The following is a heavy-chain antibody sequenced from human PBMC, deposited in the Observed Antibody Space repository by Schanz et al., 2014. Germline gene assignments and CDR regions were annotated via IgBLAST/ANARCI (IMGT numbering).Heavy chain of an antibody. J-gene: IGHJ6*02. V-gene: IGHV1-18*01. Sequence: QVQLVQSGAEVKKPGASVKVSCKASGYTFISYGIKWVRQAPGQGLEWMGWISAYNGHTDYAQKLQRRVAVTTDTSTSTAYMELRNLRSDDTAVYYCARAKRFGDMDVWGQGTTVTVSS. CDR1: GYTFISYG. CDR3: ARAKRFGDMDV. CDR2: ISAYNGHT. D-gene: IGHD3-10*01.